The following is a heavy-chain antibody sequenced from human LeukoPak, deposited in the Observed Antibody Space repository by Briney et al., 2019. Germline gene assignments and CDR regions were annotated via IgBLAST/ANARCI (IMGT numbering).Heavy chain of an antibody. CDR3: ARQWELYYYYMDV. J-gene: IGHJ6*03. CDR2: IYYSGST. D-gene: IGHD1-26*01. V-gene: IGHV4-39*01. Sequence: PSETLSLTCTVSGGSISSSSYYWGWIRQPPGKGLEWIGSIYYSGSTYYNPSLKSRVTVSVDTSKNQFSLKLSSVTATHTAVYYCARQWELYYYYMDVWGKGTTVTISS. CDR1: GGSISSSSYY.